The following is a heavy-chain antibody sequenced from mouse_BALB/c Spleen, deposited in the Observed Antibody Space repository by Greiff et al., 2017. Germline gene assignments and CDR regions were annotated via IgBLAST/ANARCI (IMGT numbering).Heavy chain of an antibody. D-gene: IGHD2-4*01. CDR1: GFTFSDYY. J-gene: IGHJ4*01. Sequence: EVKLMESGGGLVKPGGSLKLSCAASGFTFSDYYMYWVRQTPEKRLEWVATISDGGSYTYYPDSVKGRFTISRDNAKNNLYLQMSSLKSEDTAMYYCAREPPPMITTGGVDYWGQGTSVTVSS. CDR2: ISDGGSYT. CDR3: AREPPPMITTGGVDY. V-gene: IGHV5-4*02.